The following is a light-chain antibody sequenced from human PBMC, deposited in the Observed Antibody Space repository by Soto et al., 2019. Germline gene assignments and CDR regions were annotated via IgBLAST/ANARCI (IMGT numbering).Light chain of an antibody. CDR1: ITDIGAYNY. Sequence: QSPLTQPASVSGSPGQSITISCTGTITDIGAYNYVSWYQQHPGKAPKLLIYGVSSRPSGVSNRFSGSKSGNAAYLTISGLQADDEAEYYCSSYTSSITPYVFGTGTKVTV. V-gene: IGLV2-14*01. CDR2: GVS. CDR3: SSYTSSITPYV. J-gene: IGLJ1*01.